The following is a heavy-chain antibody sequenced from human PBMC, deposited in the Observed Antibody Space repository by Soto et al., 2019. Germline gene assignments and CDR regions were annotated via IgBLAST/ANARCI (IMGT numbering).Heavy chain of an antibody. V-gene: IGHV3-74*01. CDR3: ARPYFGSGVRRSLAS. CDR1: GFTFSSSW. Sequence: PGGSLRLSCAASGFTFSSSWMHWVRQAPGKGLLWVSHINSDGSNTDYAGSVKGRFIISRDNAKNTLYLQMNSLTAEDTAVYYCARPYFGSGVRRSLASWGQGPLVTVSS. CDR2: INSDGSNT. J-gene: IGHJ4*02. D-gene: IGHD3-10*01.